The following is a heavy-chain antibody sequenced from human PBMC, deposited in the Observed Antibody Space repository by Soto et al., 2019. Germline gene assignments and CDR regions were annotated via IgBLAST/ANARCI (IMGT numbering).Heavy chain of an antibody. J-gene: IGHJ4*02. V-gene: IGHV1-3*04. CDR3: ARSGGASLPLDY. CDR2: ITTGNDNT. D-gene: IGHD2-15*01. Sequence: GASVKVSCKASGYTFPKNCIHWVRQAPGQRLEWMGWITTGNDNTKYSPKFQGRVTITRSTSASTAYMQLSSLRSEDTAVYYCARSGGASLPLDYWGQGTLVTVSS. CDR1: GYTFPKNC.